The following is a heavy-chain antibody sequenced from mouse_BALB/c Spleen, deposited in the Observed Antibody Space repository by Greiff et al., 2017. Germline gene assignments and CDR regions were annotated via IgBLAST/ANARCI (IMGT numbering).Heavy chain of an antibody. V-gene: IGHV1-87*01. D-gene: IGHD1-1*01. CDR2: IYPGDGDT. Sequence: VQLQQSGAELARPGASVKLSCKASGYTFTSYWMQWVKQRPGQGLEWIGAIYPGDGDTRYTQKFKGKATLTADKSSSTAYMQLSSLASEDSAVYYCARSPLLRYQSRAMDYWGQGTSVTVSS. CDR1: GYTFTSYW. CDR3: ARSPLLRYQSRAMDY. J-gene: IGHJ4*01.